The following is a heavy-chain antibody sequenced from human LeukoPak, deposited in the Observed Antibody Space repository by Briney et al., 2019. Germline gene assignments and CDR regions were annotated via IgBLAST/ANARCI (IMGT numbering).Heavy chain of an antibody. CDR1: GGSISSYY. D-gene: IGHD3-3*01. CDR2: IYYSGST. CDR3: ARGTLTIFGVVTHFDY. Sequence: KASETLSLTCTVSGGSISSYYWSWIRQPPGKGLEWIGYIYYSGSTNYNPSLKSRVTISVDTSKNQFSLKLSSVTAADTAVYYCARGTLTIFGVVTHFDYWGQGTLVAVSS. V-gene: IGHV4-59*12. J-gene: IGHJ4*02.